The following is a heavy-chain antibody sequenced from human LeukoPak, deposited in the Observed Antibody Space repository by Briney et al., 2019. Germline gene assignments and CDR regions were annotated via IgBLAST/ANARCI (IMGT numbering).Heavy chain of an antibody. CDR3: AKSGYNRFDY. J-gene: IGHJ4*02. CDR2: FSGSGGDT. Sequence: GGSLRLSCAASGFTFSSYSMNWVRQAPGKGLEWVSAFSGSGGDTYYADSVKGRFTISRDNSKNTLYLQMNSLRAEDTAVYYCAKSGYNRFDYWGQGTLVTVSS. D-gene: IGHD5-24*01. V-gene: IGHV3-23*01. CDR1: GFTFSSYS.